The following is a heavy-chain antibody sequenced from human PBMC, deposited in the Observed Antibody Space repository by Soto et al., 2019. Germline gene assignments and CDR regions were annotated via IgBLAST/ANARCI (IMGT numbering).Heavy chain of an antibody. D-gene: IGHD2-2*01. CDR1: GGSVSGYY. CDR3: AGPELGARSDCDGTSCSNTVTKNGMDV. V-gene: IGHV4-34*01. CDR2: INHSGNT. Sequence: PSETLSLTCAVDGGSVSGYYWTWIRPPPGKGLEWIGEINHSGNTNYNPSLGSRVTMTVDTSKNHFSLKVTSVSAADTAVYYCAGPELGARSDCDGTSCSNTVTKNGMDVWGRGTTVTVSS. J-gene: IGHJ6*02.